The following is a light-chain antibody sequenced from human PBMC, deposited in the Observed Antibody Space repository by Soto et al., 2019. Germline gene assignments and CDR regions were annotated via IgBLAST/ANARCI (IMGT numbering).Light chain of an antibody. J-gene: IGLJ2*01. CDR2: GNS. CDR3: QSFDSSLSGWV. V-gene: IGLV1-40*01. CDR1: SSNIGAGYD. Sequence: QSVLTQPPSVSGASGQRVTISCTGSSSNIGAGYDVHWYQQLPGTAPKLLIYGNSNRPSGVPDRISGSKSGTSASLAISGLQAEDEADYYCQSFDSSLSGWVFGGGTQLTVL.